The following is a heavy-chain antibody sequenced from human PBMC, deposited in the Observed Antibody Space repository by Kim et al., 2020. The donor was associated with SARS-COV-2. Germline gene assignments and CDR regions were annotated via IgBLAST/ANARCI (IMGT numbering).Heavy chain of an antibody. V-gene: IGHV3-15*01. CDR1: GFTFSNAW. D-gene: IGHD4-17*01. Sequence: GGSLRLSCAASGFTFSNAWMSWVRQAPGKGLEWVGRIKSKTDGGTTDYAAPVKGRFTISRDDSKNTLYLQMNSLKTEDTAVYYCNTDPDGDYWYYYGMDVWGQRTTVTVSS. CDR3: NTDPDGDYWYYYGMDV. J-gene: IGHJ6*02. CDR2: IKSKTDGGTT.